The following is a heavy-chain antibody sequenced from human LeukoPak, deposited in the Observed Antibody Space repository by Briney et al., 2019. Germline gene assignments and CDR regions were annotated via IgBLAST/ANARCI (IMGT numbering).Heavy chain of an antibody. V-gene: IGHV3-66*01. D-gene: IGHD3-10*01. CDR2: IYSGGDK. CDR3: ARGRAGNYYNHNDY. CDR1: GFTVSSNF. Sequence: GGSLRLSCEASGFTVSSNFMSWVRQAPGKGLEWVSLIYSGGDKYYADSVKGRFTISRDNAKNTLYLQMNSLRAEDTAVYYCARGRAGNYYNHNDYWGQGTLVTVSS. J-gene: IGHJ4*01.